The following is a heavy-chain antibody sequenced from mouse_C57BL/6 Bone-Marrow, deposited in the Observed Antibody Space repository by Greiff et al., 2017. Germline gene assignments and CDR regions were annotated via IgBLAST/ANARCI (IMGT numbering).Heavy chain of an antibody. Sequence: QVQLQQPGAELVKPGASVKMSCKASGYTFTSYWITWVKQRPGQGLEWIGDIYPGSGSTNYNEKLQSKATLTVDTSSSTAYMQLSSLTSEDSSVYYCARDASVDWYFDVWGTGTTVTVSS. CDR1: GYTFTSYW. J-gene: IGHJ1*03. CDR2: IYPGSGST. V-gene: IGHV1-55*01. CDR3: ARDASVDWYFDV.